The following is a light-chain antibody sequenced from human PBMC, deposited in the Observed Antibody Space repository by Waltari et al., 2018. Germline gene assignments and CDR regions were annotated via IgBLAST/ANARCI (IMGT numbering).Light chain of an antibody. CDR3: QQTYTTPTWT. V-gene: IGKV1-39*01. Sequence: DIQMTQSPSTLSASVGDRVTITCRARQTISKYLNWYQQKPGKAPKLLIHAASRLQSGVPSRFSGSGSETEFTLTINSLQLEDFAIYYCQQTYTTPTWTFGQGTRVEIK. J-gene: IGKJ1*01. CDR2: AAS. CDR1: QTISKY.